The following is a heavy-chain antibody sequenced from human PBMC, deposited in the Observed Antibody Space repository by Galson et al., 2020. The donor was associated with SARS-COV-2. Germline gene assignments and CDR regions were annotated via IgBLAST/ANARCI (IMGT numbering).Heavy chain of an antibody. CDR3: ARLFSYYVDYYYYGMDV. V-gene: IGHV5-51*01. CDR1: GYSFTSYW. J-gene: IGHJ6*02. D-gene: IGHD1-26*01. CDR2: IYPGDSDT. Sequence: GESLKISCKGSGYSFTSYWIGWVRQMPGKGLEWMGIIYPGDSDTRYSPSFQGQVTISADKSISTAYPQWSSLKASDTAMYYCARLFSYYVDYYYYGMDVWGQGTTVTVSS.